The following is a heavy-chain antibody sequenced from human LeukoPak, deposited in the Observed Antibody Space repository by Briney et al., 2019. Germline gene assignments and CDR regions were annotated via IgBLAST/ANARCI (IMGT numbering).Heavy chain of an antibody. D-gene: IGHD3-10*01. V-gene: IGHV4-61*01. CDR1: GGSISSSSYY. CDR2: IFYSGST. J-gene: IGHJ4*02. Sequence: SETLSLTCTVSGGSISSSSYYWRWIRQPPGKGLEWIGCIFYSGSTNYNPSLKSRVTISVDTSKNQFSLRLSSVTAADTAVYYCAKLLYYGSGNYYGSGNYYYFDHWGQGTLVTVSS. CDR3: AKLLYYGSGNYYGSGNYYYFDH.